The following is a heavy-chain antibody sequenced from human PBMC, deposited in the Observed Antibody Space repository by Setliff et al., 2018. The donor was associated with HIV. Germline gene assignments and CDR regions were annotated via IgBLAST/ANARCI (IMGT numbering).Heavy chain of an antibody. V-gene: IGHV1-69*06. D-gene: IGHD6-19*01. CDR1: GGSFRNYA. Sequence: GASVKVSCKASGGSFRNYAINWVRQAPGQGLKWMGGIIPLLGTPNYAHKFQGRVTITADKYSSTVYMELSSLRSEDSAVFYCARDRSGIAVAAPDAFDVWGQGTMVTVSS. J-gene: IGHJ3*01. CDR3: ARDRSGIAVAAPDAFDV. CDR2: IIPLLGTP.